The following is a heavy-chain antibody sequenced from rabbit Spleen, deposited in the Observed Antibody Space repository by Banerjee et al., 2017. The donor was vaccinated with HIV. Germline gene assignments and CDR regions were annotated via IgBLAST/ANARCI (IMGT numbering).Heavy chain of an antibody. Sequence: QEQLEESGGDLVKPGASLTLTCIASGVSFSGNSYMCWVRQAPGKGLEWIACIDSGSSGFTYFASWANGRFTISKTSSTTVTLQMTSLTAADTATYFCARDTSSSFSSYGMDLWGQGTLVTVS. CDR2: IDSGSSGFT. J-gene: IGHJ6*01. V-gene: IGHV1S45*01. CDR3: ARDTSSSFSSYGMDL. CDR1: GVSFSGNSY. D-gene: IGHD1-1*01.